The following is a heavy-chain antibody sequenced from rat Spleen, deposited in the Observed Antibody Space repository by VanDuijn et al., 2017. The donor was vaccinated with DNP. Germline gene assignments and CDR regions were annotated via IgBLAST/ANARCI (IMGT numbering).Heavy chain of an antibody. D-gene: IGHD1-4*01. CDR1: GFTFSDYN. V-gene: IGHV5-7*01. CDR3: TRRGLPGYNWFAY. Sequence: EVQLVESGGGLVQPGRSLKLSCAASGFTFSDYNMAWVRQAPKKGLEWVATISYDGSSTYYRDSVNGRFSISRDNGKSTLYLQMDSLRSEDTATYYCTRRGLPGYNWFAYWGQGTLVTVSS. J-gene: IGHJ3*01. CDR2: ISYDGSST.